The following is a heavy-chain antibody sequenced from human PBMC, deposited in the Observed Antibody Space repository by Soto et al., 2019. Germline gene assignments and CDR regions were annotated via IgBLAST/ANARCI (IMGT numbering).Heavy chain of an antibody. D-gene: IGHD3-22*01. CDR2: INHSGST. Sequence: QVQLQQWGAGLLKPSETLSLTCAVYGGSFSGYYWSWIRQPPGKGLEWIGEINHSGSTNYNPSLTSRGTISVDTSKNQFALKLSSVTAADTAVYYCARGGYYYDSSGYYRSGGMDVWGQGTTVTVSS. J-gene: IGHJ6*02. V-gene: IGHV4-34*01. CDR1: GGSFSGYY. CDR3: ARGGYYYDSSGYYRSGGMDV.